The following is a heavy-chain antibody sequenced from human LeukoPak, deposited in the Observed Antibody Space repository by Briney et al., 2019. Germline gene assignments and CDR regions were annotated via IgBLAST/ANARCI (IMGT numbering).Heavy chain of an antibody. V-gene: IGHV3-23*01. Sequence: GGSLRLSCAASGFTFSNYAMSWVRQAPGKGLEWVSAISGSGGSTYYADSVKGRFSISRDDSKNTLYLQMNSLRVEDTAIYYCAKVKWSSSGALDYRGQGTLVSVSS. D-gene: IGHD6-25*01. CDR3: AKVKWSSSGALDY. CDR1: GFTFSNYA. CDR2: ISGSGGST. J-gene: IGHJ4*02.